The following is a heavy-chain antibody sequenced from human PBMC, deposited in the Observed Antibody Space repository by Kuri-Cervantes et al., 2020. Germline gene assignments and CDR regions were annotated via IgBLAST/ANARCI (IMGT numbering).Heavy chain of an antibody. Sequence: ASVKVSCKTSGYTLTNYGITWVRQAPGHGPEWMGWISGYNGNTNLAQKFQGRVTMTRDTSTGTVYMELSSLRSEDTAVYYCARERGQTSYFDYWGQGTLVTDSS. J-gene: IGHJ4*02. CDR1: GYTLTNYG. V-gene: IGHV1-18*01. D-gene: IGHD3-16*01. CDR3: ARERGQTSYFDY. CDR2: ISGYNGNT.